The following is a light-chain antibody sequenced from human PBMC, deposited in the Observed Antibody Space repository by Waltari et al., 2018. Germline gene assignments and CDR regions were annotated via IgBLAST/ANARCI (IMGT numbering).Light chain of an antibody. Sequence: QSALTQPASVSGSPGQSVPISCTGSSSDVGRHNLVSWYQQYPGKAPKLILYDGSKRPSGVSSRFSGSRSGNTASLTISGLQTEDEADYHCCSYAGRNIYVFGTGTKVTVL. J-gene: IGLJ1*01. CDR2: DGS. CDR1: SSDVGRHNL. CDR3: CSYAGRNIYV. V-gene: IGLV2-23*01.